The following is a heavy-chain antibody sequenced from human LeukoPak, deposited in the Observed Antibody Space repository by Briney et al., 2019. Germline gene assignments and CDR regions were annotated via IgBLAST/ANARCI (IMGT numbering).Heavy chain of an antibody. Sequence: SETLSLTCAVSGDSISSSNWWTWVRQPPGKGLEWIGEIYHSGSTKYNPSLKSRVTISVDMSQNQVSLKLNSVTAADTAVYYCARRPYCGGDCYYDYWGQGTLVTVSS. V-gene: IGHV4-4*02. D-gene: IGHD2-21*02. J-gene: IGHJ4*02. CDR2: IYHSGST. CDR1: GDSISSSNW. CDR3: ARRPYCGGDCYYDY.